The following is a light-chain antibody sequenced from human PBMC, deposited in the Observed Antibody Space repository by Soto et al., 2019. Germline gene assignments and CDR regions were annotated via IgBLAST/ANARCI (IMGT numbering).Light chain of an antibody. V-gene: IGLV2-23*01. CDR2: EGS. CDR3: CSYAASVV. J-gene: IGLJ2*01. Sequence: QSALTQPASVSGSPGQSITISCTGTSSDVGSYNLVSWYQQHPGEAPKLMIYEGSKRPSGVSNRFAGSKSGNTASLTISGLQAEDEADYYCCSYAASVVFGGGNKLTVL. CDR1: SSDVGSYNL.